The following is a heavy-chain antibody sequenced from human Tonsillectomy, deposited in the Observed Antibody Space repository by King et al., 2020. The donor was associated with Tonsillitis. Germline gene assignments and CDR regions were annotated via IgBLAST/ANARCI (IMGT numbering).Heavy chain of an antibody. J-gene: IGHJ4*02. CDR1: GGSISSTYYY. V-gene: IGHV4-39*01. D-gene: IGHD3-10*01. CDR3: ERHANRASGTWDFDY. CDR2: ISYYGST. Sequence: QLQESGPGLVKPSETLSLNCTFSGGSISSTYYYWGWIRQPPGKGLEWIGTISYYGSTYYDPSLKSRVTISADTSKNQFSLKLNSVTAADTAVYYCERHANRASGTWDFDYWGQGTLVTVSS.